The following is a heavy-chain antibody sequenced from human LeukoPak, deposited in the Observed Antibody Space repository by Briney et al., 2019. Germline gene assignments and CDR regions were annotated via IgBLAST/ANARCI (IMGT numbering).Heavy chain of an antibody. V-gene: IGHV3-9*01. CDR2: ISWNGGSI. CDR1: GFTFDDYA. Sequence: SGGSLRLSCAASGFTFDDYAMHWVRHAPGKGLEWVSGISWNGGSIGYADSVKGRFTISRDNAKNSLYLQMNSLRAEDTALYYCAKGARDGSSTTFDYWGQGTLVTVSS. CDR3: AKGARDGSSTTFDY. D-gene: IGHD2-2*01. J-gene: IGHJ4*02.